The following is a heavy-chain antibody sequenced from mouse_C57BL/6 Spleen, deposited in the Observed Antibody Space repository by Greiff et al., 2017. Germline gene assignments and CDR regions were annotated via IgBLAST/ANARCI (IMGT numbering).Heavy chain of an antibody. CDR2: IWSGGST. CDR1: GFSLTSYG. Sequence: VQLQESGPGLVQPSQSLSITCTVSGFSLTSYGVHWVRQSPGKGLEWLGVIWSGGSTDYNAAFISRLSIRKDNSTSKVFFIMNSLQADDTAIYYCARRGDYALDYWGQGTSVTVSS. CDR3: ARRGDYALDY. J-gene: IGHJ4*01. V-gene: IGHV2-2*01.